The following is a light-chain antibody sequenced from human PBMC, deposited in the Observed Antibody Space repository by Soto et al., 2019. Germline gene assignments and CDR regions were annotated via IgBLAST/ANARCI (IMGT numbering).Light chain of an antibody. Sequence: QSALTQPRSVSGSPGQSVTISCTGTSSDVGGYNYVSWYQQHPGKAPKLMIYDVSKRPSGVPDRFSGSKSGNTASLTISGLQAEDEADYYCCSYAGSYTFLLWVFGTGTKLTVL. V-gene: IGLV2-11*01. CDR1: SSDVGGYNY. J-gene: IGLJ1*01. CDR2: DVS. CDR3: CSYAGSYTFLLWV.